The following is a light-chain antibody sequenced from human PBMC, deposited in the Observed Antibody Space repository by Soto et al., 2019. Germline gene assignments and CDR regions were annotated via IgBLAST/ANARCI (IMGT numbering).Light chain of an antibody. CDR1: SSDVGGYNY. CDR2: EVS. CDR3: SSYTSSSTPVV. J-gene: IGLJ2*01. Sequence: QSVLTQPASVSGSPGQSITISCTGTSSDVGGYNYVSWYQQHPGKAPKLMIYEVSNRPSGFSNRFSGYKSGNTASLNISGLQSEDEADYYCSSYTSSSTPVVFGGGTKVTVL. V-gene: IGLV2-14*01.